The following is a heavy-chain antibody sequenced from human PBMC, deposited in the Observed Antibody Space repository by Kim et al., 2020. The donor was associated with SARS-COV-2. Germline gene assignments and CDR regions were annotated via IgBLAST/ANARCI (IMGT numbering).Heavy chain of an antibody. J-gene: IGHJ2*01. CDR3: ARDRVGASSGYFDL. D-gene: IGHD1-26*01. V-gene: IGHV4-39*07. Sequence: NPSLKSRVTISVDTSKNQFSLKLSSVTAADTAVYYCARDRVGASSGYFDLWGRGTLVTVSS.